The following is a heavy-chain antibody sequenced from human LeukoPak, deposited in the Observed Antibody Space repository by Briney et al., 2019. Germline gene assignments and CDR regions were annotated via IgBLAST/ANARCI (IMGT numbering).Heavy chain of an antibody. D-gene: IGHD3-22*01. V-gene: IGHV4-4*07. J-gene: IGHJ4*02. CDR3: ARSTTAYYDKASLSH. CDR1: GGSISSYS. Sequence: PSETLSLTCTVSGGSISSYSWNWMRQPAGKGLEWIGRIYISGTTNYNPSLKSRVTMSVDTSKNQFSLKLSSVTAADTAMYYCARSTTAYYDKASLSHWGQGSLVTVSS. CDR2: IYISGTT.